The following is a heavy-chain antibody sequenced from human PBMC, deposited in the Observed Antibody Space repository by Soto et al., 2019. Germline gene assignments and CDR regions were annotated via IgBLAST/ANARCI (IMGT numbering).Heavy chain of an antibody. CDR2: IIPIFGTA. Sequence: QVQLVQSGAEVKKPGSSVKVSCKASGGTFSSYAISWVRQAPGQGLEWMGGIIPIFGTANYAQKFQGRVTITPDESTSTASMELRSLRSEDTAVYYCARVAHIDGYKPVYCGIDVWRHGTMVTASS. D-gene: IGHD2-21*01. CDR3: ARVAHIDGYKPVYCGIDV. CDR1: GGTFSSYA. J-gene: IGHJ6*01. V-gene: IGHV1-69*01.